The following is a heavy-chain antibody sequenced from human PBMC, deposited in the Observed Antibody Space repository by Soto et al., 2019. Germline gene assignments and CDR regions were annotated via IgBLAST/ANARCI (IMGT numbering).Heavy chain of an antibody. J-gene: IGHJ1*01. D-gene: IGHD1-26*01. CDR3: AHRTWEIQSAYFQY. V-gene: IGHV2-5*01. CDR1: GFSLSTSGMN. Sequence: QITLRKSGPTVVKPTETLTLTCSFSGFSLSTSGMNVGWIRQPPGKALEWLALIYWNDEKRYSPCLKDRLTITKDTAKNEVVLTLTNMAPVDSGTYYWAHRTWEIQSAYFQYWGQGNLVKVSS. CDR2: IYWNDEK.